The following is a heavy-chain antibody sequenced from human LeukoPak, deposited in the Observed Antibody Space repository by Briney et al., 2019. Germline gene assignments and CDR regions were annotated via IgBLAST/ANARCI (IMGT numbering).Heavy chain of an antibody. CDR3: AAYGSGSYYRYYGMDV. Sequence: RGSLRLSRAASGFTFSSYAMSWVRQAPGKGLEWVSAISGSGGSTYYADSVKGQFTISRDNSKNTLYLQMNSLRAEDTAVYYCAAYGSGSYYRYYGMDVWGQGTTVTVSS. V-gene: IGHV3-23*01. CDR2: ISGSGGST. CDR1: GFTFSSYA. J-gene: IGHJ6*02. D-gene: IGHD3-10*01.